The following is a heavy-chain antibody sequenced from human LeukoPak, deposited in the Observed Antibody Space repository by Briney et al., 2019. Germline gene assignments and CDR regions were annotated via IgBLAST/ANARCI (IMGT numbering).Heavy chain of an antibody. J-gene: IGHJ5*02. CDR3: AREGTAGTNLNWFDG. CDR1: GVSISSYY. D-gene: IGHD1-7*01. V-gene: IGHV4-59*01. CDR2: ISYSGST. Sequence: PSETLSLTCTVSGVSISSYYWSWLRQPPGKGLQWMGYISYSGSTNFNPSLKSRVTISVDTSKNQFSLKLSSVTAADTAVYYCAREGTAGTNLNWFDGWGQGTLVT.